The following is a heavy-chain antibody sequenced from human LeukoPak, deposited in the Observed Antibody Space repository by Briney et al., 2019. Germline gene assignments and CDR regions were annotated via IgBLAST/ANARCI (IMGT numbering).Heavy chain of an antibody. D-gene: IGHD1-26*01. CDR3: ASDSGSSAPWDDAFDI. J-gene: IGHJ3*02. Sequence: PGGSLRLSCAASGFTFSSYAMHWVRQAPGKGLEWVAVISYDGNNKYYADSVKGRFTISRDNSKNTLYLQMNSLRAEDTAVYYCASDSGSSAPWDDAFDIWGQGTMVTVSS. CDR2: ISYDGNNK. V-gene: IGHV3-30-3*01. CDR1: GFTFSSYA.